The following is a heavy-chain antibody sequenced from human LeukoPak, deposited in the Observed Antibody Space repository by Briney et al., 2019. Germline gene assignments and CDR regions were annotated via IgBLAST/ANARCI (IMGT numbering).Heavy chain of an antibody. CDR2: IYTSGST. CDR1: GGAISGGSYY. J-gene: IGHJ4*02. D-gene: IGHD2-2*02. V-gene: IGHV4-61*02. Sequence: SETLSLTCTVSGGAISGGSYYWSWIRQPAGKGLEWIGRIYTSGSTNYNPSLKSRVTISVDTSKNQFSLKLSSVTAADTAVYYCARSCSSTSCYKYWGQGTLVTVSP. CDR3: ARSCSSTSCYKY.